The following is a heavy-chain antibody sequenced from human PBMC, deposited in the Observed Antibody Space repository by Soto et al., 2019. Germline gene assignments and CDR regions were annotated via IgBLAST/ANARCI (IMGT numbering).Heavy chain of an antibody. CDR3: TNHPAPRRDI. V-gene: IGHV3-15*01. CDR2: IKSRTDGGTT. J-gene: IGHJ3*02. CDR1: GFAFSNAW. Sequence: PVGSLRLSCAASGFAFSNAWMSWVRQAPGKGLEWVGRIKSRTDGGTTDYAAPVKGRFTISRDDSKNTLYLQMNSLKTEDTAVYYCTNHPAPRRDIWGQGTMVTVSS.